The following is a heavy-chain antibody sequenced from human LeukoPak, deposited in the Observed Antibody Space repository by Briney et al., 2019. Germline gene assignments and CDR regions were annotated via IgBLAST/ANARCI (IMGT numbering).Heavy chain of an antibody. CDR3: ARDGVTIFGVVDNWFDP. CDR1: VFTFSDYY. CDR2: ISSSVSTI. D-gene: IGHD3-3*01. J-gene: IGHJ5*02. V-gene: IGHV3-11*01. Sequence: GRSLRLSCAASVFTFSDYYMSWVRQAPGEGRGWVSYISSSVSTIYYADSAKGRFTISRDTAKNSLYLQMNSLRAEDAAVYYCARDGVTIFGVVDNWFDPWGQGTLVTVSS.